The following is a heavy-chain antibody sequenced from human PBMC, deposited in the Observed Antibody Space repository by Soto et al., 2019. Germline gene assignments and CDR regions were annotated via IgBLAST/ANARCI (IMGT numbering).Heavy chain of an antibody. CDR3: ARAAEYSSSSGIYYYYYGMDV. CDR2: IYYSGST. CDR1: GGSISSYY. J-gene: IGHJ6*02. V-gene: IGHV4-59*01. D-gene: IGHD6-6*01. Sequence: SETLSLTCTVSGGSISSYYWSWIRQPPGKGLEWIGYIYYSGSTNYNPSLKSRVTISVDTSKNQFSLKLSSVTAADTAVYYCARAAEYSSSSGIYYYYYGMDVWGQGTTVTVS.